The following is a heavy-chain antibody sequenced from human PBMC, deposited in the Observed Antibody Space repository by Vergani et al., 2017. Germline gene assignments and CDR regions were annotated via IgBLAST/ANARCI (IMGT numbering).Heavy chain of an antibody. D-gene: IGHD3-16*02. J-gene: IGHJ3*02. CDR2: ISSSSSYI. CDR1: GFTFSSYS. CDR3: ALRLGELSEAFDI. Sequence: EVQLVESGGGLVKPGGSLRLSCAASGFTFSSYSMNWVRQAPGKGLEWVSSISSSSSYIYYADSVKGRFTISRDNAKNSLYLQMNSLRAEDTAVYYCALRLGELSEAFDIWSQGTMVTVSS. V-gene: IGHV3-21*01.